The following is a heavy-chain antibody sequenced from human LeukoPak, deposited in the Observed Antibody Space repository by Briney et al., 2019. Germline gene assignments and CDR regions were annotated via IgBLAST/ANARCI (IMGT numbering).Heavy chain of an antibody. D-gene: IGHD2-2*01. CDR2: IKSKTGGGTT. CDR1: GFTFSNAW. V-gene: IGHV3-15*01. J-gene: IGHJ6*03. Sequence: GGSLRLSCAASGFTFSNAWMSWVRQAPGKGLEWVGRIKSKTGGGTTDYAAPVKGRFTISRDDSKNTLYLQMNSLKTEDTAVYYCTIDCSSTSCYRTHYYYYYYMDVWGKGTTVTVSS. CDR3: TIDCSSTSCYRTHYYYYYYMDV.